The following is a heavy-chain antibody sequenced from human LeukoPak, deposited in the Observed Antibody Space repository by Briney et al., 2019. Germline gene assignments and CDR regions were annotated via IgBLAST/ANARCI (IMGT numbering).Heavy chain of an antibody. CDR3: ARGWLQYDY. CDR2: INHSGST. J-gene: IGHJ4*02. V-gene: IGHV4-34*01. Sequence: PSETLSLTCAVYGGSFSGYYWSWIRQPPGKGLEWIGEINHSGSTNYNPSLKSRVTISVDTSKSQFSLKLSSVTAADTAVYYCARGWLQYDYWGQGTLVTVSS. D-gene: IGHD4-11*01. CDR1: GGSFSGYY.